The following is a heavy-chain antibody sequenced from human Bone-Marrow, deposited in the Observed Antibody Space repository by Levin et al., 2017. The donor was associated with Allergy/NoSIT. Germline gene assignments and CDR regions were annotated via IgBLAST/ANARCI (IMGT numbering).Heavy chain of an antibody. CDR2: IQNSGST. Sequence: SQTLSLTCSVSGDSISDSYWTWIRQPPGQGLEWIGHIQNSGSTHYNPSLESRVAISVDTSKNQVSLRLNSVTAADTAVYFCARLTECFGGACYSYGWLDPWGQGILVTVSS. CDR3: ARLTECFGGACYSYGWLDP. D-gene: IGHD2-15*01. V-gene: IGHV4-59*08. CDR1: GDSISDSY. J-gene: IGHJ5*02.